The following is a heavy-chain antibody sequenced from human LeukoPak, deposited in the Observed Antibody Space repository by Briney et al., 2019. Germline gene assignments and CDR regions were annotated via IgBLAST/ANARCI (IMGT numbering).Heavy chain of an antibody. CDR3: ASDSSGLRGDAFDI. Sequence: SETLSLTCTVSGGSISSSSYYWGWIRQPPGKGLEWIGSIYYSGSTYYNPSLKSRVTISVDTSKNQFSLKLSSVTAADTAVYYCASDSSGLRGDAFDIWGQGTMVTVSS. CDR2: IYYSGST. J-gene: IGHJ3*02. CDR1: GGSISSSSYY. D-gene: IGHD6-19*01. V-gene: IGHV4-39*07.